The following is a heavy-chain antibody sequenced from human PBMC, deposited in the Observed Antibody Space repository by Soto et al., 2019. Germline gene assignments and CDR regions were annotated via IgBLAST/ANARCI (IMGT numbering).Heavy chain of an antibody. V-gene: IGHV4-39*01. J-gene: IGHJ4*02. Sequence: PSETLSLTCTVSGGSISSRGYYWGWIRQPPGKGLEWIGTIYYSGSTYYNPSLKSRVTISVDTSNNHLSLHLSSVTAADTAVYYCARQKVSRFYGEVDFFDYWGLGTLVTVSS. CDR3: ARQKVSRFYGEVDFFDY. CDR1: GGSISSRGYY. CDR2: IYYSGST. D-gene: IGHD4-17*01.